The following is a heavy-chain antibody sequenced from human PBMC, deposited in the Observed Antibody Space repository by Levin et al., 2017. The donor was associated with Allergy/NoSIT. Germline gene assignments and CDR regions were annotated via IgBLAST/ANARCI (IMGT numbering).Heavy chain of an antibody. D-gene: IGHD3-16*02. Sequence: SETLSLTCAVYGGSFSGYYWSWIRQPPGKGLEWIGEINHSGSTNYNPSLKSRVTISVDTSKNQFSLKLSSVTAADTAVYYCARGPKIWGSYRPFDYWGQGTLVTVSS. CDR3: ARGPKIWGSYRPFDY. CDR2: INHSGST. CDR1: GGSFSGYY. V-gene: IGHV4-34*01. J-gene: IGHJ4*02.